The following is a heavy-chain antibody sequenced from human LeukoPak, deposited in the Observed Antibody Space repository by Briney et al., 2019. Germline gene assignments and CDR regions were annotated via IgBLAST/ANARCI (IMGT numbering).Heavy chain of an antibody. V-gene: IGHV3-23*01. CDR1: GFTFSSYA. CDR2: ISGSGGST. CDR3: AKGRDYCSSTSCYGSSYYFDY. J-gene: IGHJ4*02. D-gene: IGHD2-2*01. Sequence: GGSLRLSCAASGFTFSSYAMSWVRQAPGKGLEWVSAISGSGGSTYYADSVKGRFTISRDNSKNTLYLQMNSLRAEDTAVYYCAKGRDYCSSTSCYGSSYYFDYWGQGTLVTVSS.